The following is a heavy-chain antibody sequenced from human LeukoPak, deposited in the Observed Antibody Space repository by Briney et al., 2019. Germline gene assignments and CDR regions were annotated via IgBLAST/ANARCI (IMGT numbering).Heavy chain of an antibody. D-gene: IGHD1-7*01. V-gene: IGHV3-21*01. Sequence: GGSLRLSCAASGFTFSTHNMIWVRQAPGQGLQWVSSITTSGVYEYYADSVKGRFTISRDNSKNTLYLQMNSLRAEDTAVYYCATSTGTKWGQGTLVTVSS. CDR3: ATSTGTK. CDR1: GFTFSTHN. J-gene: IGHJ4*02. CDR2: ITTSGVYE.